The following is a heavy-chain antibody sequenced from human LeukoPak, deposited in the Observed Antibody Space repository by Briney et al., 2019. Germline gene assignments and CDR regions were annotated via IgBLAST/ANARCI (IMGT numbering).Heavy chain of an antibody. D-gene: IGHD1-26*01. CDR3: ATFPKGGGYLL. Sequence: GGSLRLSCAASGFTFTSYAMNWVRQAPGKGLEWVSSTSSSDDTTYYSDSVQGRFTISRDISKSTLSLQMNSLRAEDTAIYYCATFPKGGGYLLWGRGTTVTVSS. J-gene: IGHJ6*02. CDR2: TSSSDDTT. V-gene: IGHV3-23*01. CDR1: GFTFTSYA.